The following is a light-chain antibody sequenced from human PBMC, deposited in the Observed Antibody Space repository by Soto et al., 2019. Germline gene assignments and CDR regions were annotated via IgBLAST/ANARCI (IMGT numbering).Light chain of an antibody. CDR2: SAS. CDR1: QGISKY. Sequence: DLQLTQTPPSLSASVGDRVTITCRASQGISKYLAWYQLKPGKVPRLLIYSASTLQSGVPSRFSGSGSGTDFSLTISSLQPEDVATYYCQKYDSAPFFTFGPGTRVDVK. CDR3: QKYDSAPFFT. J-gene: IGKJ3*01. V-gene: IGKV1-27*01.